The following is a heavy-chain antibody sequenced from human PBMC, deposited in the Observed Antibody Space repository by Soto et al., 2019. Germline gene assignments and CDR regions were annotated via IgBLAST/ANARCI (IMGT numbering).Heavy chain of an antibody. V-gene: IGHV4-39*02. Sequence: SETLSLTCTVSGGSVKSSSYYWGWIRQRPGKGLEWIGIIDYGGSIYYTPSRKSRVTISVDTSKNHFSLKLSSVTAADTAVYFCASGYGWIDPWGQGTLVTVSS. D-gene: IGHD2-2*03. CDR3: ASGYGWIDP. CDR1: GGSVKSSSYY. J-gene: IGHJ5*02. CDR2: IDYGGSI.